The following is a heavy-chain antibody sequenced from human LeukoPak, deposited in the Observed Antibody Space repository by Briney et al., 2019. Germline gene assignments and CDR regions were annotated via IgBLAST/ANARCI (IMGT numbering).Heavy chain of an antibody. J-gene: IGHJ4*02. CDR2: MTGSGGNT. V-gene: IGHV3-23*01. CDR3: AKDRCSSTSCYLFDY. D-gene: IGHD2-2*01. CDR1: GFTFSTDA. Sequence: PGGSLRLSCAASGFTFSTDAMNWVRQAPGKGLEWVSAMTGSGGNTYYADSVKGRFTISRDSSKNTLYLQMNSLRDEDTAVYYCAKDRCSSTSCYLFDYWGQGTLVTVSS.